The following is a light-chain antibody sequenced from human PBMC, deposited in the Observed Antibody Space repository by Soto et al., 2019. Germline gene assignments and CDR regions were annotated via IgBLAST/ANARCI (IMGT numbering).Light chain of an antibody. CDR1: QGIAPY. J-gene: IGKJ4*02. V-gene: IGKV1-27*01. CDR3: QKYNCASVT. CDR2: ATS. Sequence: DVQMTQSPSSLSAFVGDRVTITCRASQGIAPYLAWFQQKPGKVPKLLIYATSTLQSGVPSRFSGSGSGTDFTLTISSLQPEDAGTYYYQKYNCASVTFGGGTKVEIK.